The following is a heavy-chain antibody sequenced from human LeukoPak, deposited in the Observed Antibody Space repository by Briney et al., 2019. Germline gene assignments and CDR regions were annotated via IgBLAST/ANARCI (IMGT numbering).Heavy chain of an antibody. J-gene: IGHJ4*02. CDR1: GFSVSNNY. V-gene: IGHV3-53*01. CDR2: IYSRGGT. CDR3: ARDPPGIAASGTYY. D-gene: IGHD6-13*01. Sequence: GSLRLSCAVSGFSVSNNYMNWVRQAPGKGLEWVSLIYSRGGTSYADSVKGRFTISRDSSKNTLLLQMNSLRVEDTAVYYCARDPPGIAASGTYYWGQGTLVTVSS.